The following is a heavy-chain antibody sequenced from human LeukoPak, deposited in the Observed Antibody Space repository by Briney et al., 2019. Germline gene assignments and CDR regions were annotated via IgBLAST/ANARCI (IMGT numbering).Heavy chain of an antibody. CDR2: INHSGST. J-gene: IGHJ4*02. V-gene: IGHV4-34*01. D-gene: IGHD5-12*01. CDR1: GGSFSGYY. Sequence: SETLSLTCAVYGGSFSGYYWSWIRQPPGKGLEWIGEINHSGSTNYNPSLKSRVTILVDTSKNQFSLKLSSVTAADTAVYYCARARGWLRPRGLDYWGQGTLVTVSS. CDR3: ARARGWLRPRGLDY.